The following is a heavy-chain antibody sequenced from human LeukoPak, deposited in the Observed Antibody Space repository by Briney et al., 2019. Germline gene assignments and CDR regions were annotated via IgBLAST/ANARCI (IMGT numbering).Heavy chain of an antibody. Sequence: PGGSLRLSCAASGFTFSSYEMNWVRQAPGKGLEWVANIKEDGSEKNYVDSVKGRFTISRDNAKNSLYLQMNSLRAEDTALYYCARDSADSLDWGQGTLVTVSS. V-gene: IGHV3-7*01. CDR3: ARDSADSLD. CDR2: IKEDGSEK. D-gene: IGHD3-9*01. CDR1: GFTFSSYE. J-gene: IGHJ4*02.